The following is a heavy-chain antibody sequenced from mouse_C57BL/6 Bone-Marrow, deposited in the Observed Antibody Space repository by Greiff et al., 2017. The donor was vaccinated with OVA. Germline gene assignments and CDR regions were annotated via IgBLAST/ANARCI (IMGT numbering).Heavy chain of an antibody. CDR2: INPNNGGT. D-gene: IGHD1-1*01. CDR3: ARRSPFYYYGSRY. J-gene: IGHJ3*01. Sequence: VQLQQSGPELVKPGASVKISCKASGYTFTDYYMNWVKQSHGKSLEWIGDINPNNGGTSYNQKFKGKATLTVDKSSSTAYMELRSLTSEDSAVYYCARRSPFYYYGSRYWGQGTLVTVSA. CDR1: GYTFTDYY. V-gene: IGHV1-26*01.